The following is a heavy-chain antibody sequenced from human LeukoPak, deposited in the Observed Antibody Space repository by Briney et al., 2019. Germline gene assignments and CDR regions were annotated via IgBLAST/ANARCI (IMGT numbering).Heavy chain of an antibody. CDR1: GYTFISYY. CDR2: INPSGGNT. Sequence: GASVKVSCKASGYTFISYYMHWVRQAPGQGLEWMGVINPSGGNTGYAQKFQGRVTMTRDTSISTAYMDMSSLRSDDTAVYYCARNLWFGESSDAFDMWGQGTMVTVSS. CDR3: ARNLWFGESSDAFDM. D-gene: IGHD3-10*01. J-gene: IGHJ3*02. V-gene: IGHV1-46*01.